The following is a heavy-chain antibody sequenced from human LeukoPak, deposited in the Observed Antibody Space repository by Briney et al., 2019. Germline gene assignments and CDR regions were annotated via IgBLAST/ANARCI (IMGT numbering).Heavy chain of an antibody. CDR2: ISSDGGST. Sequence: PGGSLRLSCAASRFTFSNYEMHWVRQAPGKGLEYVSSISSDGGSTYYAKSVKGRFTISRDISKNTLYLQMGSLRAEDMAVYYCARGHYCGSTSCYAFDYWGQGTLVTVSS. D-gene: IGHD2-2*01. CDR1: RFTFSNYE. CDR3: ARGHYCGSTSCYAFDY. J-gene: IGHJ4*02. V-gene: IGHV3-64*01.